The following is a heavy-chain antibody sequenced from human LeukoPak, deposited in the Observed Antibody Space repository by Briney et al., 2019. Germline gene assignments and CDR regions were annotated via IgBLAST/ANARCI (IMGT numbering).Heavy chain of an antibody. CDR1: GGSISSSSYY. D-gene: IGHD2-15*01. CDR3: ARLGQYCSGGSCYSDAFDI. Sequence: SETLSLTCTVSGGSISSSSYYWGWIRQPPGKGLEWIGSIYYSGSTYYNPSFKSRVTISVDTSKNQFSLKLSSVTAADTAVYYCARLGQYCSGGSCYSDAFDIWGQGTMVTVSS. V-gene: IGHV4-39*07. J-gene: IGHJ3*02. CDR2: IYYSGST.